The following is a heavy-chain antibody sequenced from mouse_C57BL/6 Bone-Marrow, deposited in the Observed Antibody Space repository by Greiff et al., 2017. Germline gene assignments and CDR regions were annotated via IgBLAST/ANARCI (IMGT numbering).Heavy chain of an antibody. CDR3: ASRGLRSSYAMDY. D-gene: IGHD1-1*01. J-gene: IGHJ4*01. V-gene: IGHV1-42*01. CDR1: GYSFTGYY. CDR2: INPSTGGT. Sequence: VQLKQSGPELVKPGASVKISCKASGYSFTGYYMNWVKQSPEKSLEWIGEINPSTGGTTYNQKFKAKATLTVDKSSSTAYMQLKSLTSEDSAVYYCASRGLRSSYAMDYWGQGTSVTVSS.